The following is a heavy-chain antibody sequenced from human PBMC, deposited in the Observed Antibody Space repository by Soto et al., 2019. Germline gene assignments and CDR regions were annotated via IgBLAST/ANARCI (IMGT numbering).Heavy chain of an antibody. Sequence: EVPMVESGGGLVQPGGSLRLSCAASGFSFSTYWMYWVRQAPGKGLEWVANVNEDGTEKNYVDSVKGRFTISRDNAKNSLYLQMNSVRAEDTGVYYCSHTWVGGQGTLVTVSS. J-gene: IGHJ4*02. CDR2: VNEDGTEK. CDR1: GFSFSTYW. V-gene: IGHV3-7*01. D-gene: IGHD1-26*01. CDR3: SHTWV.